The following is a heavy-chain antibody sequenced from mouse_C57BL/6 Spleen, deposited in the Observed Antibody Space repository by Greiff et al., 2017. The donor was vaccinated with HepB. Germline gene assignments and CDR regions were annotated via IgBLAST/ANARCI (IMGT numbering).Heavy chain of an antibody. CDR2: IWSGGST. CDR1: GFSLTSYG. J-gene: IGHJ1*03. D-gene: IGHD1-1*01. CDR3: ARNPITTVVANWYFDV. Sequence: VQLVESGPGLVQPSQSLSITCTVSGFSLTSYGVHWVRQSPGKGLEWLGVIWSGGSTDYNAAFISRLSISKDNSKSQVFFKMNSLQADDTAIYYCARNPITTVVANWYFDVWGTGTTVTVSS. V-gene: IGHV2-2*01.